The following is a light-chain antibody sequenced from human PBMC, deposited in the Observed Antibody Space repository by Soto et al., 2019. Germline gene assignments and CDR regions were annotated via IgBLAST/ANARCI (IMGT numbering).Light chain of an antibody. Sequence: EIVMTQSPATLSVSPGETATLSCRASQSVSYNLAWYQQKPGQGPRLLIYGAFTRATGIPARFSGSGSGTEFTLNISSLQSEDFAVYYCQQYKNWPPLTFGGGTKVEIK. J-gene: IGKJ4*01. CDR1: QSVSYN. CDR2: GAF. V-gene: IGKV3-15*01. CDR3: QQYKNWPPLT.